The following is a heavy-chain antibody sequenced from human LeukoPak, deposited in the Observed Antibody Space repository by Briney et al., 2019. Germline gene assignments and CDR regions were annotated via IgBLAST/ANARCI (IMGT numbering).Heavy chain of an antibody. CDR2: IRYDGSNK. Sequence: PGGSLRLSCAASGFTFSSYGMHWVRQAPGKGLEWVAFIRYDGSNKYYADSVKGRFTISRDNSKNTLYLQMNSLRAEDTAVYYCARVSGYSYGLGIQAEDYWGQGTLVTVSS. CDR3: ARVSGYSYGLGIQAEDY. D-gene: IGHD5-18*01. CDR1: GFTFSSYG. J-gene: IGHJ4*02. V-gene: IGHV3-30*02.